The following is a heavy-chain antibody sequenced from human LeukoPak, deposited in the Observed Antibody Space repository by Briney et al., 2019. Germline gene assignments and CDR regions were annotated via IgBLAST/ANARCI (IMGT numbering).Heavy chain of an antibody. Sequence: GGSLRLSCAASGFTFSSYAMSWVCQAPGKGLEWVSAISGSGGSTYYADSVKGRFTISRDNSKNTLYLQMNSLRAEDTAVYYCAKVESYYYGMDVWGQGTTVTVSS. CDR3: AKVESYYYGMDV. V-gene: IGHV3-23*01. CDR2: ISGSGGST. CDR1: GFTFSSYA. J-gene: IGHJ6*02.